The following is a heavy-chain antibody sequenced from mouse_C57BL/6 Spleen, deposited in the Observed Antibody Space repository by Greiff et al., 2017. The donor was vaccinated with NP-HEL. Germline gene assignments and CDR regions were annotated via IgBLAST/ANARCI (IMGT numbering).Heavy chain of an antibody. J-gene: IGHJ2*01. D-gene: IGHD3-2*02. CDR2: IYPRSGNT. V-gene: IGHV1-81*01. Sequence: VQLQQSGAELARPGASVKLSCKASGYTFTSYGISWVKQRTGQGLEWIGEIYPRSGNTSYNEKFKGKATLTADKSSSTAYMELRSLTSEDSAVYFCARTDSSGSHFDYWGQGTTLTVSS. CDR3: ARTDSSGSHFDY. CDR1: GYTFTSYG.